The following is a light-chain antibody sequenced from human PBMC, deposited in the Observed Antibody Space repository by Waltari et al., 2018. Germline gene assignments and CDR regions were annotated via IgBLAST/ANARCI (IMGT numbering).Light chain of an antibody. CDR3: QQYGNSPQT. CDR2: GAS. CDR1: QSVSSNY. J-gene: IGKJ1*01. V-gene: IGKV3-20*01. Sequence: EIVLTQSPGTLSLSPGERATLSCRASQSVSSNYLAWYQQKPGQAPILLIYGASNRATGIPDRFSGSGSGTDFTLTISRLEPEDFAVYYCQQYGNSPQTFGQGTRVEIK.